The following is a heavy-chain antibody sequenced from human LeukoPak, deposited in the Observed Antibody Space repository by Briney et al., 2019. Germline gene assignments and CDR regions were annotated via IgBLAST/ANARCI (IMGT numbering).Heavy chain of an antibody. D-gene: IGHD4-17*01. J-gene: IGHJ5*02. CDR1: GGSISSYY. CDR2: IYYSGST. Sequence: PSETLSLTCTVSGGSISSYYWSWIRQPPGKGLECIGYIYYSGSTNYNPSLKSRVTISVDTSNNQFSLKLSSVTAADTAVYYCAIHPTSMTRVTKGWFDPWGQGTLVTVSS. V-gene: IGHV4-59*01. CDR3: AIHPTSMTRVTKGWFDP.